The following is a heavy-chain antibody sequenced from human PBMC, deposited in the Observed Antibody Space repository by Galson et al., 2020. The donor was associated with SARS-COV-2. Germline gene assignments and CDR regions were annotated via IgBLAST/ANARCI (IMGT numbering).Heavy chain of an antibody. CDR1: GDSVSSNSDA. CDR3: AGRVAGAGSLHI. V-gene: IGHV6-1*01. CDR2: TYYRSQWST. Sequence: SQPLSLTCAISGDSVSSNSDAWNWIRQSPSRGIEWLGRTYYRSQWSTDYAVSVKSRITINPDTSKNQFSLQLNSVTPEDTAIYYCAGRVAGAGSLHIWGQGTMVIVSS. J-gene: IGHJ3*02. D-gene: IGHD6-13*01.